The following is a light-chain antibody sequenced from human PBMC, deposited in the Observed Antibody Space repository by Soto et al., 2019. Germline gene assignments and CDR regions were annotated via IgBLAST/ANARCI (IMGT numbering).Light chain of an antibody. V-gene: IGKV2-40*01. CDR2: PLS. J-gene: IGKJ2*02. Sequence: IVLTPTPLSLPATPGGPASISCSPIQSLLRSHDETPNLLCYLQKPWQSPQPLIYPLSYRVSGVPDRFSGSGSGTDFTLKISKVEDEDVGVYYCRQRIVVPCTFGQGTKLEIK. CDR3: RQRIVVPCT. CDR1: QSLLRSHDETPN.